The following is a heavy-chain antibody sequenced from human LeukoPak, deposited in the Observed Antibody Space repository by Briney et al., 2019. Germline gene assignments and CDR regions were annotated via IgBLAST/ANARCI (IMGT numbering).Heavy chain of an antibody. Sequence: PSETLSLTCTVSGGSISSSTYYCGWVRQPPGKGLEWIGNMYYGGSTYYNPSLKSRVTISVDTSNNQFSLKLSSVTAADTAMYYCARRNSGSGNFDCWGQGTLVTVSS. D-gene: IGHD3-10*01. CDR3: ARRNSGSGNFDC. V-gene: IGHV4-39*01. CDR2: MYYGGST. J-gene: IGHJ4*02. CDR1: GGSISSSTYY.